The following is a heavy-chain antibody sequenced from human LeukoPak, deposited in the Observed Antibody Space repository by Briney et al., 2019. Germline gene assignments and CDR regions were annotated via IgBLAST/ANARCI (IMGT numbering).Heavy chain of an antibody. V-gene: IGHV1-2*02. J-gene: IGHJ4*02. CDR1: GYTFTGYY. CDR2: INPNGGGR. CDR3: ARVGYFYGSGSQTGGYLDY. D-gene: IGHD3-10*01. Sequence: ASVKVPFTASGYTFTGYYLHWVRQAPGQGLEWMGWINPNGGGREYAQKFQGRVNMTRDTAISTAYMELSSLTFDDTAVYYCARVGYFYGSGSQTGGYLDYWGQGTLVTVSS.